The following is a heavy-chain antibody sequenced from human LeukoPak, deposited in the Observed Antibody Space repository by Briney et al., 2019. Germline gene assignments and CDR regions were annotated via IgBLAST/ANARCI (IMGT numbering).Heavy chain of an antibody. CDR2: ISAAGGST. CDR3: TIYYYGSGRRYFDD. D-gene: IGHD3-10*01. CDR1: GFTFSSYA. J-gene: IGHJ4*02. Sequence: PGGSLRLSCAASGFTFSSYAMSWVRQAPGKGLEWVSTISAAGGSTYYADSVKGRFTISRDNSKNTLYVQVNSLRPEDTAVYYCTIYYYGSGRRYFDDWGQGTLVTVSS. V-gene: IGHV3-23*01.